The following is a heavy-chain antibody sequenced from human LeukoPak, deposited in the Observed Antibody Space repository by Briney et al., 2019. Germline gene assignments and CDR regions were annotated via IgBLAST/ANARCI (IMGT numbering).Heavy chain of an antibody. CDR2: IHHTGHI. D-gene: IGHD3-10*01. V-gene: IGHV4-30-2*03. CDR3: ARTRYYYNSRSYGAPYYFDY. CDR1: GGSISSGGYS. Sequence: PSETLSLTCAVSGGSISSGGYSWNWIRQPPGKGLEWIAEIHHTGHINYNPSLKSRVTVSVDTSKNQFSLKLSSVTAADTAVYYCARTRYYYNSRSYGAPYYFDYWGQGTLVTVSS. J-gene: IGHJ4*02.